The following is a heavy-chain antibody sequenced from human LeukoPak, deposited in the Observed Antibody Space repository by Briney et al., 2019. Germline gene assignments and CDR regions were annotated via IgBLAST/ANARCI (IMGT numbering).Heavy chain of an antibody. D-gene: IGHD2-2*02. J-gene: IGHJ3*02. CDR3: ARVSVVVPAAIGDDNFDI. CDR2: IYYSGST. V-gene: IGHV4-61*01. CDR1: GGSISSSSYY. Sequence: SETLSLTCTVSGGSISSSSYYWSWIRQPPGKGLEWIGYIYYSGSTNYNPSLKSRVTISVDTSKNQFSLKLSSVTAADTAVYYCARVSVVVPAAIGDDNFDIWGQGTMVTVSS.